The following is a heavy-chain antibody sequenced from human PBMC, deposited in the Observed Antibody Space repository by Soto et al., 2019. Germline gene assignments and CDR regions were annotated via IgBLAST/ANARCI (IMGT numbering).Heavy chain of an antibody. V-gene: IGHV3-30*18. D-gene: IGHD3-10*01. CDR1: GFSFSDFG. CDR2: ISYDGSNK. Sequence: QVQLVESGGGVVQPGRSLRLSCAGSGFSFSDFGMHWVRQAPGKGLEWVAVISYDGSNKNFADSVKGRFAISRDTSKNMMYLQMNSLRHEDTAVYYCAKWFGELFDGFDVWGQGTVVTVSS. J-gene: IGHJ3*01. CDR3: AKWFGELFDGFDV.